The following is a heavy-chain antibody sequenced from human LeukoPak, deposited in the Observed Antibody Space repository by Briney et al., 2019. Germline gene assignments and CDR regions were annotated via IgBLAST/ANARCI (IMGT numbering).Heavy chain of an antibody. CDR3: VKAWLVNRYSSPFDS. CDR1: GFTFSNYA. Sequence: PGGSLRPSRSASGFTFSNYAMHWVRQAPGKGLEYVSAIISDESSTYYADSVKGRFTISRDSSKNTLYLQLSILRAKDTAVYHCVKAWLVNRYSSPFDSWGQGTLVTVSS. CDR2: IISDESST. D-gene: IGHD6-13*01. J-gene: IGHJ5*01. V-gene: IGHV3-64D*09.